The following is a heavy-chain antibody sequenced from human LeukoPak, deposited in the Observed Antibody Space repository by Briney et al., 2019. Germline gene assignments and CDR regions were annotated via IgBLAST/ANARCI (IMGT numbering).Heavy chain of an antibody. Sequence: SETLSLTCTVSGGSISSGDYYWSWIRQPPGKGLEWIGYIYYSGSTYYNPSLKSRVTISVDTSKNQFSLKLSSVTAADTAVYYCARDQHYYGSGRWGNWFDPWGQGTLVTVSS. D-gene: IGHD3-10*01. CDR3: ARDQHYYGSGRWGNWFDP. CDR2: IYYSGST. J-gene: IGHJ5*02. V-gene: IGHV4-30-4*01. CDR1: GGSISSGDYY.